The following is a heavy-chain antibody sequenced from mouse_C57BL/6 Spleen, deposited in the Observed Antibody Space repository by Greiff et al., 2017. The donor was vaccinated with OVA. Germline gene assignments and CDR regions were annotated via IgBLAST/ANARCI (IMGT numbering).Heavy chain of an antibody. V-gene: IGHV3-6*01. D-gene: IGHD2-3*01. Sequence: DVKLQESGPGLVKPSQSLSLTCSVTGYSITSGYYWNWIRQFPGNKLEWMGYISYDGSNNYNPSLKNRISITRDTSKNQFFLKLNSVTTEDTATYYCARNGLLTAWFAYWGQGTLVTVSA. CDR3: ARNGLLTAWFAY. J-gene: IGHJ3*01. CDR2: ISYDGSN. CDR1: GYSITSGYY.